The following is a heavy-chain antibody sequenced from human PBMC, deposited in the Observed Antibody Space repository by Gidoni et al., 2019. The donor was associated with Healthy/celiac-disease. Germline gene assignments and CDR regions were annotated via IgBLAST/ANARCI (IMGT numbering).Heavy chain of an antibody. CDR3: ARLQIDGDVAFDI. Sequence: QLQLQESGPGLVKPSETLSLTCTVSGGSISSSSYYWGWIRQPPGKGLEWIGSIYYSGSTYYNPSLKSRVTISVDTSKNQFSLKLSSVTAADTAVYYCARLQIDGDVAFDIWGQGTMVTVSS. CDR2: IYYSGST. J-gene: IGHJ3*02. V-gene: IGHV4-39*01. D-gene: IGHD4-17*01. CDR1: GGSISSSSYY.